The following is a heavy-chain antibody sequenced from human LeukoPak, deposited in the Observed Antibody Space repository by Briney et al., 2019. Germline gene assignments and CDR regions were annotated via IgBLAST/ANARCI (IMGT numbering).Heavy chain of an antibody. D-gene: IGHD3-22*01. CDR3: ARDYYDSSGYYHDAFDI. CDR1: SGSISSYNW. Sequence: SETLSLTCAVSSGSISSYNWWSWVRQSPRKDLEWIGEIHPSGTTNYNPSLKSRVTISLDKSKDQFSLTLTSVTAADTAVYYCARDYYDSSGYYHDAFDIWGQGTMVTVSS. CDR2: IHPSGTT. V-gene: IGHV4-4*02. J-gene: IGHJ3*02.